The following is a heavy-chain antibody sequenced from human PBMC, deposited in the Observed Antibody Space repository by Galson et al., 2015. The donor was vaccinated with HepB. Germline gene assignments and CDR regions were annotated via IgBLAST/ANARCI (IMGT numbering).Heavy chain of an antibody. J-gene: IGHJ4*02. Sequence: SLRLSCAASGFTFSSYAMHWVRQAPGKGLEWVAVISYDGSNKYYADSVKGRFTISRDNSKNTLYLQMNSLKASDTAMYYCASGRYWGLGTLVTVSS. V-gene: IGHV3-30-3*01. CDR3: ASGRY. CDR2: ISYDGSNK. CDR1: GFTFSSYA.